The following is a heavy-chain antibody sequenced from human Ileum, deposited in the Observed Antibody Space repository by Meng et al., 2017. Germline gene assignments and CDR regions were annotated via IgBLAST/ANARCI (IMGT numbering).Heavy chain of an antibody. CDR1: GGSVSTSDYP. J-gene: IGHJ4*02. CDR3: ARDHWGSLDY. CDR2: AGT. D-gene: IGHD7-27*01. Sequence: QAPPPESGPGLVRPSETLSLICTVSGGSVSTSDYPWGWIRQPPGKGLEWIGYAGTNYNPSLKSRVTISVDTSKRQFSLKLTSVTAADTAVYYCARDHWGSLDYWGQGILVTVSS. V-gene: IGHV4-61*08.